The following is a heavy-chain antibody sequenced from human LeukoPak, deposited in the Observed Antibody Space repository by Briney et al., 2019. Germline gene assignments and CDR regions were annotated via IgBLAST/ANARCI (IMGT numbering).Heavy chain of an antibody. CDR3: AKVEDYYGSGSYDDAFDI. Sequence: AGGSLRLSCASSGFTFSSYAMSWVRQAPGKGLEWVSAISGSGGSTYYADSVKGRFTISRDNSKNTLYLQMNSLRAEDTAVYHCAKVEDYYGSGSYDDAFDIWGQGTMVTVSS. CDR1: GFTFSSYA. J-gene: IGHJ3*02. CDR2: ISGSGGST. D-gene: IGHD3-10*01. V-gene: IGHV3-23*01.